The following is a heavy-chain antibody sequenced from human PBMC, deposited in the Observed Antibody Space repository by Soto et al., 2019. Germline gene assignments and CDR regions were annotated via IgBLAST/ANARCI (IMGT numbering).Heavy chain of an antibody. CDR3: ARAPPWMDAFDI. J-gene: IGHJ3*02. D-gene: IGHD5-12*01. V-gene: IGHV4-59*01. Sequence: QVQLQESGPGLVKPSETLSLTCTVSGGSISSYYWSWIRQSPGKGLEWVAYISHTGTTDYNPSLKGRLTISLDTAKNQFSLNLPSVTAADTAVYYCARAPPWMDAFDIWGQGTKVTVSP. CDR2: ISHTGTT. CDR1: GGSISSYY.